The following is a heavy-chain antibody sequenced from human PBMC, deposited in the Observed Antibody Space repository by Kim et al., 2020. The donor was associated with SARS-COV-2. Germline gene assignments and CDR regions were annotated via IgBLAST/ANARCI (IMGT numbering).Heavy chain of an antibody. J-gene: IGHJ6*02. CDR3: ASDRRVTIFGVVSNYYYYGMAV. CDR2: IYSGGST. D-gene: IGHD3-3*01. Sequence: GGSLRLSCAASGFTVSSNYMSWVRQAPGKGLEWVSVIYSGGSTYYAYSVKGRFTISRDNSKNTLYLQMNSLRAEDTAVNYCASDRRVTIFGVVSNYYYYGMAVWDQGTTVTVSS. CDR1: GFTVSSNY. V-gene: IGHV3-66*01.